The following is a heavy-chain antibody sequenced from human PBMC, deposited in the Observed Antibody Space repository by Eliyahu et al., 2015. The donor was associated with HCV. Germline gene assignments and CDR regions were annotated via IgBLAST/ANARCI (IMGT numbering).Heavy chain of an antibody. V-gene: IGHV3-21*01. Sequence: LRLSCAASGFTFSTYTMNWVRQAPGKGLEWVSSISSTSYYIYYADSVRGRFTXSRDNAKNSLYLQMNSLRAEDTAVYYCARDGPSIAVAGATFDPWGQGTLVTVSS. CDR1: GFTFSTYT. D-gene: IGHD6-13*01. J-gene: IGHJ5*02. CDR2: ISSTSYYI. CDR3: ARDGPSIAVAGATFDP.